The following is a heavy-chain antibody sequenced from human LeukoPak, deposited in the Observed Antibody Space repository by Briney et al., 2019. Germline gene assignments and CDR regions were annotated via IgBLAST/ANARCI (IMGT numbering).Heavy chain of an antibody. D-gene: IGHD3-10*01. CDR3: AREPPMVQGILD. CDR2: IRYDGSNK. J-gene: IGHJ4*02. Sequence: PGGSLRLSCAASGFTFSGYGFHWVRQAPGKGLQWVAFIRYDGSNKYYADSVKGRFTISRDNSKNTLYLQMNSLRAEDTAVYYCAREPPMVQGILDWGQGTLVTVSS. CDR1: GFTFSGYG. V-gene: IGHV3-30*02.